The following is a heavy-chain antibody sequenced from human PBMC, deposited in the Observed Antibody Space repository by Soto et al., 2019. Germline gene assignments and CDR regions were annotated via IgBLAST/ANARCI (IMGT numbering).Heavy chain of an antibody. CDR1: GGTFSSYA. D-gene: IGHD3-22*01. CDR2: IIPIFGTA. J-gene: IGHJ4*02. CDR3: ARAGGDYDSSGYYYSFDY. V-gene: IGHV1-69*01. Sequence: QVQLVQSGAEVKKPGSSVKVSCKASGGTFSSYAISWVRQAPGQGLEWMGGIIPIFGTANYAQKFQGRVTITADESTSTAYMELSGLRSEDTAVYYCARAGGDYDSSGYYYSFDYWGQGTLVTVSS.